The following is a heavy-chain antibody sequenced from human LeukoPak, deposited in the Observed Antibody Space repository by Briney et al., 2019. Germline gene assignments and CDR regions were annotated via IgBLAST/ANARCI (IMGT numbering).Heavy chain of an antibody. CDR3: ASDYSNYVYYYYYMDV. V-gene: IGHV3-23*01. D-gene: IGHD4-11*01. J-gene: IGHJ6*03. CDR1: GFTFSSYA. CDR2: ISGSGGST. Sequence: RGSLRLSCAASGFTFSSYAMSWVRQAPGKGLEWVSAISGSGGSTYYADSVKGRFTISRDNSKNTLYLQMNSLRAEDTAVYYCASDYSNYVYYYYYMDVWGKGTTVAVSS.